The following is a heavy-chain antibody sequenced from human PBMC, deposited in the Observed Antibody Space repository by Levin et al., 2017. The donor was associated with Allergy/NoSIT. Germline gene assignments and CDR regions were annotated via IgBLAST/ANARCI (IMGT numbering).Heavy chain of an antibody. J-gene: IGHJ3*02. CDR1: GYSFASYW. D-gene: IGHD1-14*01. Sequence: GESLKISCKGSGYSFASYWIGWVRQMPGEGLEWMGIIWPPDSDTRYSPSFQGQVTISADKSLSTAYLQWSSLKAPDTAIYYCARHPPDIPGLAVDIWGQGTMVTVSS. CDR2: IWPPDSDT. CDR3: ARHPPDIPGLAVDI. V-gene: IGHV5-51*01.